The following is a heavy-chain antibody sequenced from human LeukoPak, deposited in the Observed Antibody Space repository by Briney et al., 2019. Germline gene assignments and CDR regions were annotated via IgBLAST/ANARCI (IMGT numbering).Heavy chain of an antibody. CDR3: ILLLGTGY. D-gene: IGHD2-15*01. CDR1: GFTFSNAW. J-gene: IGHJ4*02. CDR2: ISSSSTI. Sequence: GGSLRLSCAASGFTFSNAWMSWVRQAPGKGLEWVSYISSSSTIYYADSVKGRFTISRDNAKNSLYLQMNSLRAEDTAVYYCILLLGTGYWGQGTLVTVSS. V-gene: IGHV3-69-1*01.